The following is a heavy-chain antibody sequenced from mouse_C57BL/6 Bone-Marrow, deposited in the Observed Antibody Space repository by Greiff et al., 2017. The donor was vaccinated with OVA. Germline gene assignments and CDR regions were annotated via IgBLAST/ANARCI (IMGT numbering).Heavy chain of an antibody. CDR3: ARDETPGSRDWFAY. CDR2: IRHKANGYTT. Sequence: EVQVVESGGGLVQPGGSLSLSCAASGFTFTDYYMSWVRQPPGKALEWLGFIRHKANGYTTEYSASVKGGFTISSDMSESIRYLQVNALRAEYSATYYCARDETPGSRDWFAYWGQGPLVTVSA. V-gene: IGHV7-3*01. CDR1: GFTFTDYY. J-gene: IGHJ3*01. D-gene: IGHD1-1*01.